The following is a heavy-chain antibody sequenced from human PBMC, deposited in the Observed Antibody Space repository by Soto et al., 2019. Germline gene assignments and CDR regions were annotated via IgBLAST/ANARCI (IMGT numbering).Heavy chain of an antibody. V-gene: IGHV4-39*01. Sequence: SETLSLTCSVSGDSINSDKYYWGWIRQPPGKGLEWIGSIYFRRNTYYNQSLQTRVTISLDKSKSQISLKLNSVTAADSAVYFCARLEGLATISYYFDFWGQGALVTVSS. CDR1: GDSINSDKYY. CDR3: ARLEGLATISYYFDF. D-gene: IGHD3-9*01. J-gene: IGHJ4*02. CDR2: IYFRRNT.